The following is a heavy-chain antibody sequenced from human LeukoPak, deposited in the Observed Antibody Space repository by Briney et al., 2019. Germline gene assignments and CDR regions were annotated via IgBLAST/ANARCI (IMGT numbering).Heavy chain of an antibody. CDR2: ISGSGGST. D-gene: IGHD3-3*01. Sequence: GGSLRLSCAASGFTFSSYAMSWVRQAPGKGLEWVSAISGSGGSTYYADSVKGRFTISRDNSRNTLYPQMNSLRAEDTAVYYCAKDPTYYDFWSANYFDYWGQGTLVTVSS. V-gene: IGHV3-23*01. CDR3: AKDPTYYDFWSANYFDY. CDR1: GFTFSSYA. J-gene: IGHJ4*02.